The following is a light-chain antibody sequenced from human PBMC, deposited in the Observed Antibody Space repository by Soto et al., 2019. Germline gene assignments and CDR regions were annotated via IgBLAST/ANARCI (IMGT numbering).Light chain of an antibody. CDR2: WAS. J-gene: IGKJ2*01. V-gene: IGKV4-1*01. Sequence: DIVMTQSPDSLAVSLGERATINCKSTPSVLYTSNNKNYLAWYQQKPGQPPKLLIYWASTRESGVPDRFSGSGSGTDFTLTISSLQAEDVAVYYCQQYYSTSYTFGQGTKLEIK. CDR1: PSVLYTSNNKNY. CDR3: QQYYSTSYT.